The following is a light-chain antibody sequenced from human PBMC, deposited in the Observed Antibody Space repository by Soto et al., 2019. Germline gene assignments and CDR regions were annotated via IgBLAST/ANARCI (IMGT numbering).Light chain of an antibody. V-gene: IGKV3-15*01. CDR2: GAS. CDR1: QSVSSY. J-gene: IGKJ2*01. CDR3: QQYNTWRSKYT. Sequence: EIEMTQSPATLSVSPGGRATLSCRASQSVSSYLAWYQQRPGQPPRLLIYGASTRATGIPARFSGSGSGTEFSLTISSLQSEDFAVYYCQQYNTWRSKYTFGQGTKLEIK.